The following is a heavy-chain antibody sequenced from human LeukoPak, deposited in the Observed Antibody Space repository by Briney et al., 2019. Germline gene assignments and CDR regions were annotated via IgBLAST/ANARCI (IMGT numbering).Heavy chain of an antibody. CDR1: GFTFSSYA. V-gene: IGHV3-7*01. D-gene: IGHD3-22*01. J-gene: IGHJ4*02. CDR3: ASDPSGYPDY. CDR2: IKQDGSEK. Sequence: GGSLRLSCAASGFTFSSYAMHWVRQAPGKGLEWVANIKQDGSEKYYVDSVKGRFTISRDNAKNSLYLQMNSLRAEDTAVYYCASDPSGYPDYWGQGTLVTVSS.